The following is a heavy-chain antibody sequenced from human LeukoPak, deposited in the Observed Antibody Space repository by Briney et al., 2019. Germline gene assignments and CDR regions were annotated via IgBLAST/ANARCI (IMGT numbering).Heavy chain of an antibody. CDR2: VFYNGAT. Sequence: PSETLSLTCIVSGGSISSSIYYWAWVRQPPGKGLEWIGTVFYNGATQYSPSLRSRVTISVDTSKNQFSLKLSSVTAADTAVYYCARRPQYGSYDYWGQGTLVTVSS. J-gene: IGHJ4*02. CDR3: ARRPQYGSYDY. V-gene: IGHV4-39*07. CDR1: GGSISSSIYY. D-gene: IGHD4-17*01.